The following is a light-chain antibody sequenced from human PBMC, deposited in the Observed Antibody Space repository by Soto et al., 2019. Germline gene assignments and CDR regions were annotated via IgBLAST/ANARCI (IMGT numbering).Light chain of an antibody. Sequence: IVLAQSPATLSLSPWERATLACGTSESVSNYLDWYQQKPGQAPRLLIYDASNRATGIAARFSGSGAGTDVTLTISSLQSEDFAVYYCQQYNNWPPEITVGQGTRLEIK. CDR2: DAS. J-gene: IGKJ5*01. CDR1: ESVSNY. V-gene: IGKV3-11*01. CDR3: QQYNNWPPEIT.